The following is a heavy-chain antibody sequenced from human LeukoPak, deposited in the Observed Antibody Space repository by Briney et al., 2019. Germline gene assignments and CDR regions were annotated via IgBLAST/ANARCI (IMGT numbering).Heavy chain of an antibody. CDR2: ISGSGGST. CDR1: GFTFDDYA. J-gene: IGHJ4*02. CDR3: AKSPGTPFGHFDY. Sequence: GGSLRLSCAASGFTFDDYAMHWVRQAPGKGLEWVSAISGSGGSTYYADSVKGRFTISRDNSKNTLYLQMNSLRAEDTAVYYCAKSPGTPFGHFDYWGQGTLVTVSS. V-gene: IGHV3-23*01. D-gene: IGHD2/OR15-2a*01.